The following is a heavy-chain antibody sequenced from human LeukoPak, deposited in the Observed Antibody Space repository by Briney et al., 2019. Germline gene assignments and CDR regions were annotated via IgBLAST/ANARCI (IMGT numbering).Heavy chain of an antibody. CDR3: ARGERGFNDY. CDR1: GASISRSY. CDR2: VYTSGST. Sequence: SETLSLTCTVSGASISRSYWNWLRQPAGKGLEWIGGVYTSGSTKYNPSLKSRLTMSVDTSKNQFSLKLSSVTAADTAVYYCARGERGFNDYWGQGTLVTVSS. D-gene: IGHD3-10*01. V-gene: IGHV4-4*07. J-gene: IGHJ4*02.